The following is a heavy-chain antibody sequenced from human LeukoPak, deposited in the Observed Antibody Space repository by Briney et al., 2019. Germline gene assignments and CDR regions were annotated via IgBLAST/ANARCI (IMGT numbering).Heavy chain of an antibody. CDR3: ARDKSRTYGSADAFDI. CDR1: GGSLSSHY. D-gene: IGHD3-10*01. CDR2: IYTSEST. V-gene: IGHV4-4*07. J-gene: IGHJ3*02. Sequence: PSETLSLTCTVSGGSLSSHYWNWIRQPAGKGLEWIGRIYTSESTNYNLSLKSRVTMSVDASKNQFSLKLSSVTAADTAVYYCARDKSRTYGSADAFDIWGQGTMVTVSS.